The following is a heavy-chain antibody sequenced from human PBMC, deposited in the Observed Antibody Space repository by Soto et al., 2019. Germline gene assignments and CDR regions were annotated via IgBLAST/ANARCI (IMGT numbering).Heavy chain of an antibody. CDR3: AKDLRPGLVVPTKSGFDP. V-gene: IGHV3-23*01. CDR2: TSIGGNT. J-gene: IGHJ5*02. Sequence: GGSLRLSCTASGFTFNLYTLNWVRQAPGMGLEWVSTTSIGGNTDFAESVRGRFSVSRDNSKNTLYLQMTNLRAEDAAIYFCAKDLRPGLVVPTKSGFDPWGQGTRVTVSS. D-gene: IGHD3-10*01. CDR1: GFTFNLYT.